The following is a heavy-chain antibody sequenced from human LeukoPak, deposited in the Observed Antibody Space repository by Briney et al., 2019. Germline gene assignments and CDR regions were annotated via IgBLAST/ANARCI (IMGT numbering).Heavy chain of an antibody. J-gene: IGHJ5*02. V-gene: IGHV4-61*08. CDR2: IYYSGST. Sequence: SETLSLTCTVSGGSISSGDYYWSWIRQPPGKGLEWIGYIYYSGSTYYNPSLKSRVTISVDTSKNQFSLKLSSVTAADTAVYYCARDRCSSTSCYKGSIWFDPWGQGTLVTVSS. CDR1: GGSISSGDYY. CDR3: ARDRCSSTSCYKGSIWFDP. D-gene: IGHD2-2*02.